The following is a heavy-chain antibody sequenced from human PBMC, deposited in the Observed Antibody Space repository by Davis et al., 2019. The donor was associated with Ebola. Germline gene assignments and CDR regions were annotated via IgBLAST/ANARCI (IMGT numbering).Heavy chain of an antibody. V-gene: IGHV1-3*01. CDR3: ARAGCSGGSCHYYFDY. Sequence: KFQGRVTITRDTSASTAYMELSSLRSEDTAVYYCARAGCSGGSCHYYFDYWGQGTLVTVSS. D-gene: IGHD2-15*01. J-gene: IGHJ4*02.